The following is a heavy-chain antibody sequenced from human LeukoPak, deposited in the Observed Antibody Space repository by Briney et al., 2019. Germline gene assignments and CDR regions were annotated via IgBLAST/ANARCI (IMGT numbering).Heavy chain of an antibody. CDR1: GGSIGTYY. CDR3: ARDRHWTNDWVFDY. J-gene: IGHJ4*02. V-gene: IGHV4-59*01. Sequence: SETLSLTCAVSGGSIGTYYWSCIRRPPGKGLEWIGYIYYNGYTDYNPSLKSRVTISLHTSKNQFSLKLSSVTAADTAVYYCARDRHWTNDWVFDYWGQGTLVTVSS. CDR2: IYYNGYT. D-gene: IGHD1/OR15-1a*01.